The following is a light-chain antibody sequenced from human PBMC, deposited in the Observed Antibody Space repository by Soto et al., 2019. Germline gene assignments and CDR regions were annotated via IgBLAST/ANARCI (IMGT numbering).Light chain of an antibody. Sequence: VFPQSPGTLSFSAWARANVACRASHSVSRTYLAWYQQKPGQAPRLLMYGASDRATGTPGRFSGSGSGTDFTLTISGLEPEDSAVYYCQQFDDSVTFGQGTRLE. CDR1: HSVSRTY. CDR2: GAS. J-gene: IGKJ5*01. V-gene: IGKV3-20*01. CDR3: QQFDDSVT.